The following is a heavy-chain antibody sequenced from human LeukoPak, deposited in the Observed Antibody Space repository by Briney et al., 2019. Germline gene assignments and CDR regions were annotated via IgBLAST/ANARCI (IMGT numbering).Heavy chain of an antibody. J-gene: IGHJ6*03. CDR3: ARDERLSKYYYYYYMDV. V-gene: IGHV3-21*01. CDR2: ISSSSSYI. CDR1: GFTFSSYS. D-gene: IGHD3-3*01. Sequence: GGSLRLSCAASGFTFSSYSMNWVRQAPGKGLEWVSSISSSSSYIYYADSVKGRFTISRDNAKNSLYLQMNSLRAEDTAVYYCARDERLSKYYYYYYMDVWGKGTTVTISS.